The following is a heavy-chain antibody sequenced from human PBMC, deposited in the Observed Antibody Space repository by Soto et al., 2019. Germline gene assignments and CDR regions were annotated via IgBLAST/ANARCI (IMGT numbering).Heavy chain of an antibody. J-gene: IGHJ4*02. CDR3: ARWELRDFDY. CDR1: GASIDSACYY. V-gene: IGHV4-31*03. CDR2: IYYSGKS. D-gene: IGHD1-26*01. Sequence: QVQLQESGPGLVKPSETLSLTCTVSGASIDSACYYWSWVRQRPGRGLEWIGYIYYSGKSFFNPSLKSRGSLSIDTSKNQFSLNLSSVTAADTAVYFCARWELRDFDYWGQGILVTVSS.